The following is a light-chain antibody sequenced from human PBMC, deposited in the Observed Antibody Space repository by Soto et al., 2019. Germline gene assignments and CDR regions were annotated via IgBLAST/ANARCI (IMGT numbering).Light chain of an antibody. Sequence: DIQMTQSPPSLSASVGDRVTITCQASHDIGNSLNWYQDQPGQAPKLVIYDSYNLETGVPSTFSGNGYGTDFTFTISSLRPEDIAKYYCQKSDHLPLFGPGTRVDMK. CDR2: DSY. V-gene: IGKV1-33*01. CDR3: QKSDHLPL. J-gene: IGKJ3*01. CDR1: HDIGNS.